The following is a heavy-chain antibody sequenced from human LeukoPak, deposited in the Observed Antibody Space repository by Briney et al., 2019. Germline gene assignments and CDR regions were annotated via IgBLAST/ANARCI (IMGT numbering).Heavy chain of an antibody. CDR3: ARDQGGRWASFDY. J-gene: IGHJ4*02. Sequence: GGSLRLSCAASGFTFSSYEMNWVRQAPGKGLEWVSYISSSGSTIYYADSVKGRFTISRDNAKNSLYLQMNSLRAEDTAVYYCARDQGGRWASFDYWGQGTLVTVSS. CDR2: ISSSGSTI. CDR1: GFTFSSYE. V-gene: IGHV3-48*03. D-gene: IGHD4-23*01.